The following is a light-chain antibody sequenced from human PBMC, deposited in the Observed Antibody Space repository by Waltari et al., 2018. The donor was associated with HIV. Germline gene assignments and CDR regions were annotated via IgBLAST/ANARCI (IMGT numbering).Light chain of an antibody. CDR3: AAWDDSLNGWV. CDR2: SNN. V-gene: IGLV1-44*01. J-gene: IGLJ3*02. Sequence: QSVLTQPPSASGTPGQRVTISCSGSSSNIGSNIVNWYQQLPGTAPKLLIYSNNQLPSGVPDRCSGSKSGISASLAISGLQTEDEADYYCAAWDDSLNGWVFGGGTKLTVL. CDR1: SSNIGSNI.